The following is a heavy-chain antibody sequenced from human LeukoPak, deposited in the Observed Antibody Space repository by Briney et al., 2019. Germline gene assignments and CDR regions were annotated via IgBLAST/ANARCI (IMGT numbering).Heavy chain of an antibody. V-gene: IGHV3-20*01. CDR3: ARVHYYDSSGYYDY. J-gene: IGHJ4*02. Sequence: PGGSLRLSCAASGFTFSSYGMHWVRQAPEKGLEWVSGINWNGGSTGYADSVKGRFTISRDNAKNSLYLQMNSLRAEDTALYHCARVHYYDSSGYYDYWGQGTLVTVSS. D-gene: IGHD3-22*01. CDR2: INWNGGST. CDR1: GFTFSSYG.